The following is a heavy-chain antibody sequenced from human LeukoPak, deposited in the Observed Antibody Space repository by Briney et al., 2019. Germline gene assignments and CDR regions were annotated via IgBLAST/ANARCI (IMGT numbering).Heavy chain of an antibody. V-gene: IGHV3-48*03. CDR3: ARAATVSTVQIYYYYYYMDV. Sequence: PGGSLRLSCATSGFTFSSYEMNWVRQAPGKGLEWVSYISSSGDTIYYADSVKGRFTISRDNAKNSLYLQMNSLRAEDTAVYYCARAATVSTVQIYYYYYYMDVWGKGTTVTVSS. J-gene: IGHJ6*03. CDR2: ISSSGDTI. CDR1: GFTFSSYE. D-gene: IGHD6-25*01.